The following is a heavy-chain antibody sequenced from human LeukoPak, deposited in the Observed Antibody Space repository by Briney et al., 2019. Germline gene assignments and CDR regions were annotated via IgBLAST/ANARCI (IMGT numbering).Heavy chain of an antibody. CDR1: GFTFSSYS. V-gene: IGHV3-21*01. J-gene: IGHJ6*03. Sequence: GGSLRLSCAASGFTFSSYSMNWVRQAPGKGLEWVSSISNSSSYIYYADSVKSRFTISRDNAKNSLYLQMNSLRAEDTAVYYCARSVAVAGARYWGHYMDVWGKGTTVTVSS. D-gene: IGHD6-19*01. CDR2: ISNSSSYI. CDR3: ARSVAVAGARYWGHYMDV.